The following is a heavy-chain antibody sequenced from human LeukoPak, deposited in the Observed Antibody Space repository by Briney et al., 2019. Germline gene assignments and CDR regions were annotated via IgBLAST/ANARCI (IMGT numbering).Heavy chain of an antibody. V-gene: IGHV1-69*08. CDR2: ITPIIETT. J-gene: IGHJ5*02. Sequence: SVKVSCKTSGGTLRTHIFSWVRQAHGQGLEWMGRITPIIETTKYAQRFQGRVTITADPYTDTVYMEMSNLRSDDTAIYYCTRVNLRGSKYNWFDPWGQGTPVTVSS. D-gene: IGHD4-11*01. CDR1: GGTLRTHI. CDR3: TRVNLRGSKYNWFDP.